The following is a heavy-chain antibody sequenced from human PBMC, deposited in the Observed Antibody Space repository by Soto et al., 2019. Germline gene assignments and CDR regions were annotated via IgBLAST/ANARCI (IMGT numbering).Heavy chain of an antibody. Sequence: EVQLVESGGGLVKPGGSLRLSCAASGFTFSSYSMNWVRQAPGKGLEWVSSISSSSSYIYYADSVKGRFTISRDNAKNSLYLQMNSLRAEDTAVYYCARVVVVPAVGIDYWGQGTLVTVSS. CDR1: GFTFSSYS. CDR2: ISSSSSYI. V-gene: IGHV3-21*01. CDR3: ARVVVVPAVGIDY. D-gene: IGHD2-2*01. J-gene: IGHJ4*02.